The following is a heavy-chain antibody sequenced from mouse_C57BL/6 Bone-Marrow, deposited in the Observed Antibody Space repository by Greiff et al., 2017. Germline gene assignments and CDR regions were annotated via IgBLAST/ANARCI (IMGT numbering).Heavy chain of an antibody. CDR2: IDPSDSYT. CDR1: GYTFTSYW. Sequence: QVQLQQPGAELVKPGASVKLSCKASGYTFTSYWMHWVKQRPGQGLEWIGEIDPSDSYTNYNQKFKGKSTLTVDKSSSTAYMQLSSLTSEDSAVYFCASYPAWFAYWGQGTLVTVST. D-gene: IGHD6-5*01. V-gene: IGHV1-69*01. CDR3: ASYPAWFAY. J-gene: IGHJ3*01.